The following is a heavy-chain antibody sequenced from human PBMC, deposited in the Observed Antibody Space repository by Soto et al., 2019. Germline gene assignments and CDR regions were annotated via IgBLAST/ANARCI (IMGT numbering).Heavy chain of an antibody. Sequence: QVQLVQSGAEVKKPGASVKVSCKASGYTFTSYGINWVRQAPGQGLEWMGWISAYNGNTNYAQKVQGRVTMTTDTSTSTAYMELRSLRSDDTAVDYWVGDKGDGSGSYYGYWGQGTLVTVSS. CDR2: ISAYNGNT. V-gene: IGHV1-18*01. D-gene: IGHD3-10*01. J-gene: IGHJ4*02. CDR1: GYTFTSYG. CDR3: VGDKGDGSGSYYGY.